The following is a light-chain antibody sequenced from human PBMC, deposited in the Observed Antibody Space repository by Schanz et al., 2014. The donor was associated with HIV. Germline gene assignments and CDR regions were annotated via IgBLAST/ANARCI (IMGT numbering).Light chain of an antibody. CDR3: ASWDDSLNGWV. V-gene: IGLV1-44*01. J-gene: IGLJ3*02. CDR2: SDN. CDR1: SSNIGSNA. Sequence: QSVLTQPPSASGTPGQSVTISCSGSSSNIGSNAVHWYQQLPGTAPKLLIYSDNQRPSGVPDRFSGSKSGTSASLAISGLQSEDEGDYYCASWDDSLNGWVFGGGTKVTVL.